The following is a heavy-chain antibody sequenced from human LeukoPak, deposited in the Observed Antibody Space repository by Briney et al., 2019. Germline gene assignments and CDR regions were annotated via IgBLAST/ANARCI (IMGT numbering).Heavy chain of an antibody. CDR1: GFTFSSYG. J-gene: IGHJ4*02. Sequence: GGSLRLSCAASGFTFSSYGMHWVRQAPGKGLEWVSAISGSGGSTYYADSVKGRFTISRDNSKNTLYLQMNSLRAEDTAVYYCARHGSGTYYFDYWGQGTLVTVSS. V-gene: IGHV3-23*01. D-gene: IGHD3-10*01. CDR2: ISGSGGST. CDR3: ARHGSGTYYFDY.